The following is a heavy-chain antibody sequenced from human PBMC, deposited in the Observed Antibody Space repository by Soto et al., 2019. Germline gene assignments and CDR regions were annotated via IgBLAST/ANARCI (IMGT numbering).Heavy chain of an antibody. D-gene: IGHD3-16*01. CDR2: IFSSGTT. CDR3: ARVPSPFDYYYAMDV. J-gene: IGHJ6*02. Sequence: SETLSLTCTVSGDSISSGNKYWSWIRQPPGKGLEWIGYIFSSGTTYYNPSLKSRLAMSLDTSQDQFSLKLNSVTDADTAVYYCARVPSPFDYYYAMDVWGQGTTVTVSS. CDR1: GDSISSGNKY. V-gene: IGHV4-30-4*01.